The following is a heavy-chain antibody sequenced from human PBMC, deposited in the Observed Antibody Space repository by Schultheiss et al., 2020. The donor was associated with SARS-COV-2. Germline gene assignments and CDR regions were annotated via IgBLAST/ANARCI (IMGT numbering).Heavy chain of an antibody. V-gene: IGHV3-48*04. Sequence: GGSLRLSCAASGFTFSSYSMNWVRQAPGKGLEWVSYISSSSSTIYYADSVKGRFTISRDNAKNSLYLQMNSLRAEDTAVYYCAKETPIVVVPAAMNWGQGTLVTVSS. CDR3: AKETPIVVVPAAMN. D-gene: IGHD2-2*01. CDR2: ISSSSSTI. CDR1: GFTFSSYS. J-gene: IGHJ4*02.